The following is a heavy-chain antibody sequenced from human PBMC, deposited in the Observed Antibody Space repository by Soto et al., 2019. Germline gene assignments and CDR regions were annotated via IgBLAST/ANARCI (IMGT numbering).Heavy chain of an antibody. CDR1: GFNFNDYH. CDR3: ARDGPRQWRGGYGMDV. Sequence: PGGSLRLSCAASGFNFNDYHMNWVRLAPGKGLQWLSSISISSDYIYYADSVKGRFTISRDNARNSLYLQMNGLRAEDTAVYYCARDGPRQWRGGYGMDVWGQGTTVTVSS. D-gene: IGHD6-19*01. CDR2: ISISSDYI. V-gene: IGHV3-21*01. J-gene: IGHJ6*02.